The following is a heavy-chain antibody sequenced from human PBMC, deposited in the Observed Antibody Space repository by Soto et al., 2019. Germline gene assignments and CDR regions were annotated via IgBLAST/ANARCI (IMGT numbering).Heavy chain of an antibody. CDR3: ARGGLTIFGVVIPYYYYGMDV. D-gene: IGHD3-3*01. Sequence: QVQLVQSGAEVKKPGSSVKVSCKASGGTFSSYAISWVRQAPGQGLEWMGGIIPIFGTANYAQKFQGRVTITADESTSTAYRELSSLRSEDTAVYYCARGGLTIFGVVIPYYYYGMDVWGQGTTVTVSS. CDR2: IIPIFGTA. CDR1: GGTFSSYA. J-gene: IGHJ6*02. V-gene: IGHV1-69*01.